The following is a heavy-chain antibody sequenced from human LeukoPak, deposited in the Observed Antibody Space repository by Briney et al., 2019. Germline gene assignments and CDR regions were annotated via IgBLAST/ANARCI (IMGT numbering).Heavy chain of an antibody. D-gene: IGHD4-17*01. J-gene: IGHJ6*03. CDR1: SGSISTSNYY. CDR2: IFYSGST. CDR3: ARVPLRYYYYMDV. V-gene: IGHV4-39*07. Sequence: SETLSLTCTVSSGSISTSNYYWGWVRQPPGKALEWIGNIFYSGSTYYSPSLKSRVTISLDTSKNQFSLKLSSVTAADTAVYYCARVPLRYYYYMDVWGKGTTVTVSS.